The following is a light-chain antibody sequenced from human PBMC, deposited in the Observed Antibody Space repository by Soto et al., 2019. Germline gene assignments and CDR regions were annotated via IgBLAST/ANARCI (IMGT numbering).Light chain of an antibody. Sequence: EVVMTQSPATLSVSPGERATLSCRASQSIRSNLAWYQQKPGQVPRLLIYDASTRATGVPARFSGSGSGTEFTLTISSLQSEDFVVYYCQQYNSWPPITFGQGTRLEIK. CDR3: QQYNSWPPIT. J-gene: IGKJ5*01. CDR2: DAS. CDR1: QSIRSN. V-gene: IGKV3-15*01.